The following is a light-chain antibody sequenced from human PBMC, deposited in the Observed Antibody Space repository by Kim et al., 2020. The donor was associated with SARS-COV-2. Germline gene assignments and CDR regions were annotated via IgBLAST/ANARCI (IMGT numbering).Light chain of an antibody. V-gene: IGKV3-20*01. CDR2: GAS. J-gene: IGKJ5*01. CDR1: ESVDSSK. Sequence: PEETATVSCRASESVDSSKLAWYQQKPGQAPRLLIFGASSRATGIPDRFSGSGSGTDFTLTISRLEPEDFAVYYCQQFGGSPPITFGQGTRLEIK. CDR3: QQFGGSPPIT.